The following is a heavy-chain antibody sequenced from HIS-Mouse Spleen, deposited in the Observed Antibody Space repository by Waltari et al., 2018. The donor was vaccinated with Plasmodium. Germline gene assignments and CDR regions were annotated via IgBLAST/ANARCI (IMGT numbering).Heavy chain of an antibody. CDR2: IKPNRRGP. CDR3: ARVLGYKAAAGTFVEYFQH. J-gene: IGHJ1*01. D-gene: IGHD6-13*01. CDR1: GYTFTGYY. V-gene: IGHV1-2*02. Sequence: QVQLVQSGAEVKKPGASVKVSCKASGYTFTGYYMHWVRQAPGQGLGWMGWIKPNRRGPNHAQKFQGRGTRTRDTSISTAYMELSRLRSDDTAVYYCARVLGYKAAAGTFVEYFQHWGQGTLVTVSS.